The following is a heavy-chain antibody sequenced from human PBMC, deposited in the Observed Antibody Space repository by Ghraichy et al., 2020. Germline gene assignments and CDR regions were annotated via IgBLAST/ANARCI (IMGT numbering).Heavy chain of an antibody. Sequence: GGSLRLSCAASGFTFSNAWMSWVRQAPGKGLEWVGRIKSKTDGGTTDYAAPVKGRFTISRDDSKNTLYLQMNSLKTEDTAVYYCTTDFHSSTPIRYWYFDLWGRGTLVTVSS. J-gene: IGHJ2*01. CDR3: TTDFHSSTPIRYWYFDL. D-gene: IGHD6-13*01. CDR2: IKSKTDGGTT. V-gene: IGHV3-15*01. CDR1: GFTFSNAW.